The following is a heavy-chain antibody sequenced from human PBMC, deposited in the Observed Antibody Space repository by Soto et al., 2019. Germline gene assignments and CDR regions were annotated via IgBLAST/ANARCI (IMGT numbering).Heavy chain of an antibody. CDR3: ARFGLYSYGSAAINGKDV. J-gene: IGHJ6*02. V-gene: IGHV5-10-1*01. CDR1: GYSFTSYW. CDR2: IDPSDSYT. D-gene: IGHD3-10*01. Sequence: GESLKISCKGSGYSFTSYWISWVRQMPGKGLEWMGRIDPSDSYTNYSPSFQGHVTISADKSISTAYLQWSSLKASDTAMYYCARFGLYSYGSAAINGKDVWGQGTTVTVSS.